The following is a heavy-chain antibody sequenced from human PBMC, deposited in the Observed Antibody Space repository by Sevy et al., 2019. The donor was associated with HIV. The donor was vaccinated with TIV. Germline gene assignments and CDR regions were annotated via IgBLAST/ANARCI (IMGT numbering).Heavy chain of an antibody. V-gene: IGHV3-49*03. J-gene: IGHJ4*02. CDR1: GFTFGDYA. D-gene: IGHD3-22*01. CDR2: IRSKAYGGTT. CDR3: TRDGSSGYQHGPLDY. Sequence: GGSLRLSCTASGFTFGDYAMSWFRQAPGKGLEWVGFIRSKAYGGTTECAASVKGRFTISRDDSKSIAYLQMNSLKTEDTAVYYCTRDGSSGYQHGPLDYWGQGTLVTVSS.